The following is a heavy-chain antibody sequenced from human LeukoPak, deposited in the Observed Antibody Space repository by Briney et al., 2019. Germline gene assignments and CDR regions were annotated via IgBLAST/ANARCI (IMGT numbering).Heavy chain of an antibody. CDR2: INPNSGGT. CDR1: GYTFTGYF. V-gene: IGHV1-2*02. D-gene: IGHD5-18*01. Sequence: GASVKVSCKASGYTFTGYFMHWVRQAPGQGLEWMGWINPNSGGTNYAQKFQGRVAMTRDTSISTAYMELSRLRSDDAAVYYCARGGIQLWFLVDYWGQGTLVTVSS. J-gene: IGHJ4*02. CDR3: ARGGIQLWFLVDY.